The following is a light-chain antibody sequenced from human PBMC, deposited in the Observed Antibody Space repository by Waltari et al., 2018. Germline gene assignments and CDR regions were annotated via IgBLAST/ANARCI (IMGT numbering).Light chain of an antibody. CDR2: AAS. J-gene: IGKJ4*01. Sequence: DIQMTQSPSSLSASVGDRVTITCRASQTIKDYLNWYQQKPGEAPKLLIYAASSLQRGVPSMFSGTGSGTDFTLTISSLQPEDFATYYCQQSYSSRRSFGGGTKVEI. CDR1: QTIKDY. CDR3: QQSYSSRRS. V-gene: IGKV1-39*01.